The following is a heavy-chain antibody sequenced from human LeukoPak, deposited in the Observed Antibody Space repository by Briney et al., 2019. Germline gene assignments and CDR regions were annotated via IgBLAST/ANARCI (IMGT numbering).Heavy chain of an antibody. D-gene: IGHD2-2*01. J-gene: IGHJ4*02. V-gene: IGHV3-30-3*01. CDR1: GFTFSSYA. CDR3: AREKDIVVVPAAYDFWSGSGLNFDY. CDR2: ISYDGSNK. Sequence: PGGSLRLSCAASGFTFSSYAMHWVRQAPGKGLEWVAVISYDGSNKYYADSVKGRFTISRDNSKNTLYLQMNSLRAEDTAVYYCAREKDIVVVPAAYDFWSGSGLNFDYWGQGTPVTVSS.